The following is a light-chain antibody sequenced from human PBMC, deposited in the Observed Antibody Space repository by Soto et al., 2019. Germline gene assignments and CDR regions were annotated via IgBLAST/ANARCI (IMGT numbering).Light chain of an antibody. CDR1: SGSVSTAHN. Sequence: QTVVTQESSFSVSPGGTVTLTCGWISGSVSTAHNPNWYQQTPGQAPRTLIYSTTTRSSGVPDRFSGSILGNKAALTITGAQADDESDYYCALFMGNGISVFGTGTKVTVL. J-gene: IGLJ1*01. V-gene: IGLV8-61*01. CDR2: STT. CDR3: ALFMGNGISV.